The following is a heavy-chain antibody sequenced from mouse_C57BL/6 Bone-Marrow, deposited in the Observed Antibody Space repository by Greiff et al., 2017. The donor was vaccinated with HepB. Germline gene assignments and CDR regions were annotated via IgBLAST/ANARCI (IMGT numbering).Heavy chain of an antibody. J-gene: IGHJ2*01. Sequence: QVQLQQPGAELVKPGASVKLSCKASGYTFTSYWMHWVKQRPGQGLEWIGMIHPNSGSTNYNEKFKSKATLTVDKSSSTAYMHLSSLTSEDSAVYYGSRSYRKRAPDYGGQGTTLTVSS. V-gene: IGHV1-64*01. CDR2: IHPNSGST. D-gene: IGHD2-14*01. CDR1: GYTFTSYW. CDR3: SRSYRKRAPDY.